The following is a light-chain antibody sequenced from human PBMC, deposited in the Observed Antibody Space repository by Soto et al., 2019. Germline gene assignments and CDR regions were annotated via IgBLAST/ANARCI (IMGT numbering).Light chain of an antibody. CDR2: GAS. J-gene: IGKJ5*01. CDR3: QQYNNWPPIT. Sequence: EIEMTQPPATLSLAPGERVTLSCRASESVSTKLAWYQQKAGQAPRRLIYGASTRATGIPARFSNSGAGTEFTLTISSRQSEDFAVYYYQQYNNWPPITFGQGTRLEIK. CDR1: ESVSTK. V-gene: IGKV3-15*01.